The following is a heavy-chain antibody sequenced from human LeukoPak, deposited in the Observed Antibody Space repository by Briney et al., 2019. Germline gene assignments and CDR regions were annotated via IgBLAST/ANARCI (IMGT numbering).Heavy chain of an antibody. CDR1: GGSFSGYY. J-gene: IGHJ3*02. V-gene: IGHV4-34*01. CDR2: IYYSGST. D-gene: IGHD6-19*01. Sequence: SETLSLTCAVYGGSFSGYYWGWIRQPPGKGLEWIGSIYYSGSTYYNPSLKSRVTISVDTSKNQFSLKLSSVTAADTAVYYCARPWDSSGWYIAFDIWGQGTMVTVSS. CDR3: ARPWDSSGWYIAFDI.